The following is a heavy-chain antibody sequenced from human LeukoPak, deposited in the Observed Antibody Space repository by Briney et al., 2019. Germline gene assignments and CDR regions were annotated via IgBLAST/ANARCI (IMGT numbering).Heavy chain of an antibody. CDR3: AGGPHYYDSSGFVSDY. Sequence: SETLSLTCAVYGGSFSGYYWSWIRQPPGKGLEWIGEINHSGSTNYNPSLKSRVTISVDTSKNQFSLKLSSVTAADTAVYYCAGGPHYYDSSGFVSDYWGQGTLVTVSS. CDR2: INHSGST. CDR1: GGSFSGYY. D-gene: IGHD3-22*01. J-gene: IGHJ4*02. V-gene: IGHV4-34*01.